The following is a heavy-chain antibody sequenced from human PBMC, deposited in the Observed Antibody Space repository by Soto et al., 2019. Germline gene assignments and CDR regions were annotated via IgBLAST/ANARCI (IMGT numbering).Heavy chain of an antibody. CDR3: ARDLHYYDTSGHYYSFYGLDV. Sequence: PSETLSLTCAVSGDSISRGDYSWRWIRQPPGKGLEWIGYIYRSGGTYYNPSLRSRVTISVDRSKNQFSLKLNSVTAADTAVYYCARDLHYYDTSGHYYSFYGLDVWGQGTTVTAP. V-gene: IGHV4-30-2*01. D-gene: IGHD3-22*01. CDR2: IYRSGGT. J-gene: IGHJ6*02. CDR1: GDSISRGDYS.